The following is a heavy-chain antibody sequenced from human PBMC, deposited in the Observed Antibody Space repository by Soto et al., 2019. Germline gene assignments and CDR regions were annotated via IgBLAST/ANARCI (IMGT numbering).Heavy chain of an antibody. J-gene: IGHJ4*02. V-gene: IGHV4-59*08. CDR3: ARVGGLGATTIDY. Sequence: SETLSLTCPVSGGSISSYYWSWIRQPPGKGLEWIGYIYYSGRRYYNPSLKSRVTISVDTSKNQFSLKLSSVTAADAAVYYCARVGGLGATTIDYWGQGTLVTVSS. CDR1: GGSISSYY. CDR2: IYYSGRR. D-gene: IGHD3-16*01.